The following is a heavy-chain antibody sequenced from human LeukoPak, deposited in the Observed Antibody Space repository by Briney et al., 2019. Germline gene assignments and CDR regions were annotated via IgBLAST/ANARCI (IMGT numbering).Heavy chain of an antibody. J-gene: IGHJ4*02. CDR3: ARLTPSEYYYSSGSFDY. D-gene: IGHD3-22*01. V-gene: IGHV3-48*03. Sequence: PGGFLRLSCAASGFTFSSYEMNWVRQAPGKGLEWVSYISSSGTTIDYADSVKGRFTISRDNAKNSLYLQMNSLRAEDTAVYYCARLTPSEYYYSSGSFDYWGQGTLVTVSS. CDR2: ISSSGTTI. CDR1: GFTFSSYE.